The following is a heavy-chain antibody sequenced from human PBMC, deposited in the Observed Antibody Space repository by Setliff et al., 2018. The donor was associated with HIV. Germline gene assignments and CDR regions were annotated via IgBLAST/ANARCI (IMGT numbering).Heavy chain of an antibody. CDR3: ARASYSSSWYGQYYYYMDV. Sequence: PGGSLRLSCAASGFTVSSNYMSWVRQAPGKGLEWVSVIYSGGSTYYADSVKGRFTISRDNSKNTLYLQMNSLRAEDTAVYYCARASYSSSWYGQYYYYMDVWGKGTTVTVSS. CDR1: GFTVSSNY. V-gene: IGHV3-53*01. J-gene: IGHJ6*03. CDR2: IYSGGST. D-gene: IGHD6-13*01.